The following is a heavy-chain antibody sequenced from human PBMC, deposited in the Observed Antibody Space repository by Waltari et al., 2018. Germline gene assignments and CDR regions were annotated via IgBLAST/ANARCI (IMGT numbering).Heavy chain of an antibody. CDR1: GYTFTSYD. D-gene: IGHD1-26*01. V-gene: IGHV1-8*02. CDR2: MNPNGGST. CDR3: AGGGGSGSYRGFDY. Sequence: QVQLVQSGAEVKTPGASVKVSCKASGYTFTSYDINWVRQATGQGLEGLGWMNPNGGSTGYAKKFRGRDTMTRKTSKSTAYMELGSLSSGDTAVYYCAGGGGSGSYRGFDYWGQGTLVTVSS. J-gene: IGHJ4*02.